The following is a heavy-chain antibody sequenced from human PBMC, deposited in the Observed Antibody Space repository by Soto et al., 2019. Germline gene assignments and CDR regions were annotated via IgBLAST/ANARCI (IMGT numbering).Heavy chain of an antibody. CDR1: GGSISSNKW. V-gene: IGHV4-4*02. CDR3: ARDDHIVVVPTSLGAMDV. D-gene: IGHD2-2*01. Sequence: QVQLQESGPGLVKPSETLSLTCAVYGGSISSNKWWSWVRQPPGKGLEWIGEIYHSGSTNYNPSLKSRVTIALDKSNNQFSLKLTSVTAADSAVYYCARDDHIVVVPTSLGAMDVWGQGTTVTGSS. J-gene: IGHJ6*02. CDR2: IYHSGST.